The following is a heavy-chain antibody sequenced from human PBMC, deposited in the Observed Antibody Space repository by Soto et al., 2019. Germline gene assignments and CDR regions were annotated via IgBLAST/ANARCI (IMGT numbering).Heavy chain of an antibody. CDR1: GFTFSRYS. D-gene: IGHD3-22*01. CDR2: ISSSSSYI. Sequence: VGSLRLSCAASGFTFSRYSMNWVRQAPGKGLEWVSSISSSSSYIYYADSVKGRFTISRDYAKNSVYMQMNSLRAEDTAVFYCARGDNYYDSSGYSNFDYWGHGTLVTVSS. CDR3: ARGDNYYDSSGYSNFDY. J-gene: IGHJ4*01. V-gene: IGHV3-21*01.